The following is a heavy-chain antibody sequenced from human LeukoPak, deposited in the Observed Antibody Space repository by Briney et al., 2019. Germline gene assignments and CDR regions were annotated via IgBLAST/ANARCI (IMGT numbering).Heavy chain of an antibody. J-gene: IGHJ4*02. CDR1: GFTFSSYA. D-gene: IGHD3-22*01. CDR3: AKEAQYYYDSSGYYYFDY. CDR2: ISGSGGST. V-gene: IGHV3-23*01. Sequence: PGGSLRLPCAASGFTFSSYAMSWVRQAPGKGLEWVSAISGSGGSTYYADSVKGRFTISRDNSKNTLYLQMNSLRAEDTAVYYCAKEAQYYYDSSGYYYFDYWGQGTLVTVSS.